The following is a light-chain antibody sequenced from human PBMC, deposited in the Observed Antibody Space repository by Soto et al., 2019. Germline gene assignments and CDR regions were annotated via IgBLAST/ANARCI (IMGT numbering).Light chain of an antibody. Sequence: QSVLTQPPSASGTPGQRVSISCSGSYSNLKTNTVNWYQHLPGTAPKLLIFSNNQRPSGVTARFSGSKSGTSASLAITGLQSEDEDDYYCAAWDDSLNGRVFGGGTKLTVL. J-gene: IGLJ2*01. V-gene: IGLV1-44*01. CDR3: AAWDDSLNGRV. CDR2: SNN. CDR1: YSNLKTNT.